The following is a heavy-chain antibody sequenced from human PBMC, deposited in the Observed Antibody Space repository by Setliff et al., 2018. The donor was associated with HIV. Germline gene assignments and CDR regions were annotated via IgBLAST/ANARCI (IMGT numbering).Heavy chain of an antibody. D-gene: IGHD6-19*01. CDR3: ARTLYSSFSSFDY. Sequence: GASVKVSCKASGYSFTTYFMHWVRQAPGKGLEWMGRVDPEDGETIYAERFRGRISLTVDKSTGTAYMELNRLRSEDTALYYCARTLYSSFSSFDYWGQGTLVTVSS. V-gene: IGHV1-69-2*01. J-gene: IGHJ4*02. CDR1: GYSFTTYF. CDR2: VDPEDGET.